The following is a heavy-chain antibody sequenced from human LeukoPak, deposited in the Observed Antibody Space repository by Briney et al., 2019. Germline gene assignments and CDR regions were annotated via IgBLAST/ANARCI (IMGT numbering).Heavy chain of an antibody. CDR1: GVSISNYY. V-gene: IGHV4-59*01. CDR3: ARAHSYDSSGYPHDAFDI. D-gene: IGHD3-22*01. J-gene: IGHJ3*02. CDR2: IYYSGST. Sequence: SETLSLTCTVSGVSISNYYWSWIRQPPGKELEWIGYIYYSGSTNYNPPLKSRVTISVDTSKNQFSLKPSSVAAADTAVYYCARAHSYDSSGYPHDAFDIWGQGTMVTVSS.